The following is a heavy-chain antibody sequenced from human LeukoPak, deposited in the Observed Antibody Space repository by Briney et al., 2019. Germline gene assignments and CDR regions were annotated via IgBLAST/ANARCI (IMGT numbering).Heavy chain of an antibody. CDR3: ANSPRAAMVTIWNY. CDR1: GFTFGDYF. J-gene: IGHJ4*02. D-gene: IGHD5-18*01. Sequence: GGSLRLSCAASGFTFGDYFMSWVRQAPGKGLEWLSYVGSSGATIFYADSVKGRFTISRDNANNSLSLQMSSLRAEDTAVYYCANSPRAAMVTIWNYWGRGTLVTVSS. CDR2: VGSSGATI. V-gene: IGHV3-11*01.